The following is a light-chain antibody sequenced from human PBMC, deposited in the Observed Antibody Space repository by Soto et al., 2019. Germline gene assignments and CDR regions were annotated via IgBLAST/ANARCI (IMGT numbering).Light chain of an antibody. CDR1: QSLLHSNGYTY. V-gene: IGKV2-28*01. CDR3: MQILENSHT. J-gene: IGKJ2*01. Sequence: DIVMTQSPLSLPVTPGEPASISCRSSQSLLHSNGYTYLDWYLQKPGQSPQLLIYLGSLRASGVPDRCICSASGTDFTLKISRVEAEDVGVYYCMQILENSHTFGQGTKLEIK. CDR2: LGS.